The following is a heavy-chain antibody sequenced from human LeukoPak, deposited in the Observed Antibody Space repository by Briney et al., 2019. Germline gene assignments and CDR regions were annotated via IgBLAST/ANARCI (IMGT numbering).Heavy chain of an antibody. CDR1: GDSVSSNSAA. V-gene: IGHV6-1*01. CDR3: ARDPVGGSTIFDY. Sequence: SQTLSLTCAISGDSVSSNSAAWNWIRQSPSRGLEWLGGTYYRSKWYYDYAVAVKSRISINPDTSKNQFSLQLSSVTPEDTAVYYCARDPVGGSTIFDYWGQGTLVTVPS. CDR2: TYYRSKWYY. D-gene: IGHD1-26*01. J-gene: IGHJ4*02.